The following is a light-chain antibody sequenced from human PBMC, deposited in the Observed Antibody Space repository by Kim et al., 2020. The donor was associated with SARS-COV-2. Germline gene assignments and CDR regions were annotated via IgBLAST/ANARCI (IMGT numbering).Light chain of an antibody. J-gene: IGKJ1*01. Sequence: PGERATLSCRASQSVTSNYLAWYQQRPGQAPRLLIYGASSRATGIPDRFGGSGSGTDFTLTISRLEPEDFAVYYCQQYGTSKTFGRGTKVDIK. CDR2: GAS. CDR1: QSVTSNY. V-gene: IGKV3-20*01. CDR3: QQYGTSKT.